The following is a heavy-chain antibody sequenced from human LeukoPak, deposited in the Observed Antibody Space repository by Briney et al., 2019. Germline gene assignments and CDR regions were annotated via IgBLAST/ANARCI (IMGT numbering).Heavy chain of an antibody. Sequence: PGGSLRLSCAGSGFTFSDYYMSWIRQAPGRGLEWVGRIRNKANGHTTEYAASMKGRFTISRDDSKNSLYLQMNSLKTEDTAVYYCARDDSRSAVAFDYWGQGTLVTVSS. J-gene: IGHJ4*02. CDR2: IRNKANGHTT. CDR1: GFTFSDYY. D-gene: IGHD6-19*01. V-gene: IGHV3-72*01. CDR3: ARDDSRSAVAFDY.